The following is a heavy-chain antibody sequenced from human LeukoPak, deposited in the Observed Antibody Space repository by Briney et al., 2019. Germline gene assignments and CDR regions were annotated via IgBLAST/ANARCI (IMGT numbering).Heavy chain of an antibody. CDR2: ISSSGNTI. CDR3: ARGGYCSGGSCYHERFDY. V-gene: IGHV3-48*03. D-gene: IGHD2-15*01. Sequence: GGSLRLSCAASGFTFSSYEMNWVRQAPGKGLEWVSYISSSGNTIYYADSVKGRFTISRDNAKNSLYLQMNSLRAEDTAVYYCARGGYCSGGSCYHERFDYWGQGTLVTVSS. CDR1: GFTFSSYE. J-gene: IGHJ4*02.